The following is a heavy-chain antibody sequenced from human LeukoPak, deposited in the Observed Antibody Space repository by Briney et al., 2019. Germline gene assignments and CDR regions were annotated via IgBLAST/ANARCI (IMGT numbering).Heavy chain of an antibody. D-gene: IGHD2-2*01. CDR1: GFTFSSYA. Sequence: GGSLRLSCAASGFTFSSYAMHWVRQAPGKGLEWVAVISYDGSNKYYADSVKGRFTISRDNSKNTLYLQMNSLRAEDTAVYYCARDSIVVVPAARALDYWGQGTLVTVSS. CDR2: ISYDGSNK. CDR3: ARDSIVVVPAARALDY. V-gene: IGHV3-30-3*01. J-gene: IGHJ4*02.